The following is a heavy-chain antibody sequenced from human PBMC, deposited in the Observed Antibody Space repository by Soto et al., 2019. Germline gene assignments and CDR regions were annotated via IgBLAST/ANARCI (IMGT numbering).Heavy chain of an antibody. CDR3: ARDTVRHFDWTHYYGMDV. J-gene: IGHJ6*02. D-gene: IGHD3-9*01. Sequence: ASLKVSCKASGYTFTSYAMHWVRQAPGQRLEWMGWINAGNGSTYYADSVKGRFTISRDNSKNTLYLQMNSLRAEDTAVYYCARDTVRHFDWTHYYGMDVWGQGTTVTVSS. V-gene: IGHV1-3*01. CDR2: INAGNGST. CDR1: GYTFTSYA.